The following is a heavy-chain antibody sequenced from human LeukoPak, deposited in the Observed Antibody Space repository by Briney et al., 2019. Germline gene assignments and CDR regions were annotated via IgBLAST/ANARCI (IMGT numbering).Heavy chain of an antibody. Sequence: SETLSLTCAVYGGSFSGYYWSWIRQPPGKGLEWIGEINHSGSTNYNPSLKSRVTISVDTSKNQFSLKLSSVTAADTAVYYCASLDYGGNSFRIDYWGQGTLVTVSS. D-gene: IGHD4-23*01. V-gene: IGHV4-34*01. CDR2: INHSGST. J-gene: IGHJ4*02. CDR3: ASLDYGGNSFRIDY. CDR1: GGSFSGYY.